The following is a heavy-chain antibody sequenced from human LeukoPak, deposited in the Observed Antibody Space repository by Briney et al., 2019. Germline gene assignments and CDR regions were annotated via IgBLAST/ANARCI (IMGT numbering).Heavy chain of an antibody. CDR1: GFTFNTYF. D-gene: IGHD5-24*01. V-gene: IGHV3-74*01. CDR3: VRDKDGYNF. J-gene: IGHJ4*02. Sequence: GGSLRLSCAASGFTFNTYFMHWVRQAPGKRLVWVSRIDTDGKSTTYADSVKGRFTISRDNAKSTLYLQMNSLRAEDTAVYYCVRDKDGYNFWGQGTLVSVSS. CDR2: IDTDGKST.